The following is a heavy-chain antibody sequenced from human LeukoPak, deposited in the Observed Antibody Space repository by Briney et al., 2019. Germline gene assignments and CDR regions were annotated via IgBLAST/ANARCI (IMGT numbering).Heavy chain of an antibody. J-gene: IGHJ5*02. CDR1: GYSFTSYW. CDR2: IYPGDSDT. CDR3: ARQGGYYDFWSGYPKPPFDP. Sequence: GESLKISCKGSGYSFTSYWIGWVRQMPGKGLEWMGIIYPGDSDTRYSPSFQGQVTISADKSISTAYLQWSSLKASDTAMYYCARQGGYYDFWSGYPKPPFDPWGQGTLVTVSS. D-gene: IGHD3-3*01. V-gene: IGHV5-51*01.